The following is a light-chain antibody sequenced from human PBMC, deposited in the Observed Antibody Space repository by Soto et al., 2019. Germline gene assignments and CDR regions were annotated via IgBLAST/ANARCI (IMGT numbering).Light chain of an antibody. CDR1: QSISSY. Sequence: DILMTQSPSSLSASVGDRVTITCRASQSISSYLNWYQQKPGKAPKLLIYAASSLQSGVPSRFSGSGSGTDFTLTISSLQPEDFATYYCQQGYSTLLTFGGGTKVEIK. J-gene: IGKJ4*01. CDR3: QQGYSTLLT. V-gene: IGKV1-39*01. CDR2: AAS.